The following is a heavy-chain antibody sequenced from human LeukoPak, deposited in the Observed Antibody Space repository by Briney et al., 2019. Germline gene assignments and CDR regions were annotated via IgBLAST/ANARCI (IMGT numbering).Heavy chain of an antibody. D-gene: IGHD4-11*01. V-gene: IGHV1-69*05. CDR1: GGTFSSYA. CDR2: IIPIFGTA. Sequence: SVKVSCKASGGTFSSYAVSWVRQAPGQGLEWMGGIIPIFGTANYAQKFQGRVTITTDESTSTAYMELSSLRSEDTAVYYCAREGPTTDAFDIWGQGTMVTVSS. CDR3: AREGPTTDAFDI. J-gene: IGHJ3*02.